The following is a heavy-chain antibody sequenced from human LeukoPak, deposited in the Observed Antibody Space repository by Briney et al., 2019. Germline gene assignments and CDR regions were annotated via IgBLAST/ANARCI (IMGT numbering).Heavy chain of an antibody. D-gene: IGHD2-15*01. J-gene: IGHJ6*03. CDR3: ASGPPLYYCSGGSCYSYYYYMDV. CDR2: INTNTGNP. CDR1: GYTFTSYA. V-gene: IGHV7-4-1*02. Sequence: GASVNVSCKASGYTFTSYAMNWVLQAPGQGLEWMGWINTNTGNPTYAQGFTGRFVFSLDTSVSTAYLQISSLKAEDTAVYYCASGPPLYYCSGGSCYSYYYYMDVWGKGTTATVSS.